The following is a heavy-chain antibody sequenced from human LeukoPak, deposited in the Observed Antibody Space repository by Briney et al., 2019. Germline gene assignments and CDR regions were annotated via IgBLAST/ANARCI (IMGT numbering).Heavy chain of an antibody. CDR1: GFIFDDYA. Sequence: PGGSLRLSCAASGFIFDDYAMHWVRQAPGKGLEWVSGISWNSGSIGYADSVKGRFTISRDNAKNSLYLQMNSLRAEDTALYYCAKDPQPYGDSRFDYWGQGTLVTVSS. V-gene: IGHV3-9*01. D-gene: IGHD4-17*01. CDR2: ISWNSGSI. CDR3: AKDPQPYGDSRFDY. J-gene: IGHJ4*02.